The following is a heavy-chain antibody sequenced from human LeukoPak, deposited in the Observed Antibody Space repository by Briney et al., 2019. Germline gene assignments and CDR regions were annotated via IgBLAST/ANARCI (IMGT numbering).Heavy chain of an antibody. CDR1: GFTFSSYS. J-gene: IGHJ4*02. D-gene: IGHD6-13*01. CDR2: ISSSSSYI. V-gene: IGHV3-21*01. CDR3: ARDLSSWSTLGLDY. Sequence: GGSLRPSCAASGFTFSSYSMNWVRQAPGKGLEWVSSISSSSSYIYYADSVKGRFTISRDNAKNSLYLQMNSLRAEDTAVYYCARDLSSWSTLGLDYWGQGTLVTVSS.